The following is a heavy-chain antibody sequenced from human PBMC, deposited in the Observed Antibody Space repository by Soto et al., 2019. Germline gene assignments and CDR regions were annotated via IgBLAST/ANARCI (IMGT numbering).Heavy chain of an antibody. Sequence: GGSLRLSCAASGFTFTNAWMTWVRQAPGKGLEWVGRIKSKTDDGTTDYAAPVKGRFTISRDDSKNTLYLQMNSLKTEDAAVYYCVAMNLAYCGVDCPGGYYYYMDVWGKGTTVTVSS. CDR1: GFTFTNAW. V-gene: IGHV3-15*01. CDR2: IKSKTDDGTT. CDR3: VAMNLAYCGVDCPGGYYYYMDV. D-gene: IGHD2-21*01. J-gene: IGHJ6*03.